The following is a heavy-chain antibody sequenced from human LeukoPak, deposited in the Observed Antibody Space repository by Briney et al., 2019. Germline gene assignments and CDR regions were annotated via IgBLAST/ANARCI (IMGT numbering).Heavy chain of an antibody. J-gene: IGHJ4*02. V-gene: IGHV4-61*05. CDR2: IYYIGST. CDR3: ARGGGALDY. CDR1: GGSIISSSYY. D-gene: IGHD2-21*01. Sequence: SETLSLTCTVFGGSIISSSYYWGWIRQPPGKGLEWIGHIYYIGSTNYNPSLKSRVTISVDTSKNQFSLKLSSVTAADTAVYYCARGGGALDYWGQGTLVTVSS.